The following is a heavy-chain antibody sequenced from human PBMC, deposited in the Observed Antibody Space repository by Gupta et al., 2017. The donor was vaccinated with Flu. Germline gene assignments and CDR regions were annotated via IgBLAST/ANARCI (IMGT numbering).Heavy chain of an antibody. Sequence: FTISRDNAKNALYLQMSSLRVEDTAVYYCARSHVGSSITCLDWFDPWGQGTLVTVSS. J-gene: IGHJ5*02. V-gene: IGHV3-30*15. D-gene: IGHD2-2*01. CDR3: ARSHVGSSITCLDWFDP.